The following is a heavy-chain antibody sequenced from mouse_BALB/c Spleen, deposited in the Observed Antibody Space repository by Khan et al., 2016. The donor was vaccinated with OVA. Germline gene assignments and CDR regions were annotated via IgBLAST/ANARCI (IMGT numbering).Heavy chain of an antibody. D-gene: IGHD2-14*01. CDR2: ISSTGST. CDR1: GYAITSDYA. Sequence: EVQLVESGPGLVKPSQSLSLTCTVTGYAITSDYAWNWIRQFPGNKLEWMGYISSTGSTSYNPSLKSRISITRDTSKNQFFLQLKSVTTEDTATYYCARSRYYSYGYVLDCWGRGTSVTVSS. CDR3: ARSRYYSYGYVLDC. J-gene: IGHJ4*01. V-gene: IGHV3-2*02.